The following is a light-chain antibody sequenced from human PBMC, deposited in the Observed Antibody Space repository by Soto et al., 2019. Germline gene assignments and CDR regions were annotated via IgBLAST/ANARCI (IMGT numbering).Light chain of an antibody. CDR1: GSNIGAGYE. Sequence: QAVVTQPPSVSGAPGQRVSISCTGSGSNIGAGYEVHWYQQLPGTAPKLLITSNNNRPSGVPDRFSGSKSGTSASLAISGLPSEDEADYYCAAWDDSLSGWVFGGGTKLTVL. CDR3: AAWDDSLSGWV. CDR2: SNN. J-gene: IGLJ3*02. V-gene: IGLV1-40*01.